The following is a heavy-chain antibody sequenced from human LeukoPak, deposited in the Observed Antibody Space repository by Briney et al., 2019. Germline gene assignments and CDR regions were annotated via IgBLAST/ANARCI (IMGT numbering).Heavy chain of an antibody. CDR3: ARGGKYQLLRLLDP. CDR1: GGTFSSYA. V-gene: IGHV1-69*05. J-gene: IGHJ5*02. CDR2: IIPIFGTA. Sequence: ASVKVSCKASGGTFSSYAISWVRQAPGQGLEWMGGIIPIFGTANYAQKFQGRVTITTDESTSTAYMELSSLRSEDTAVYYCARGGKYQLLRLLDPWGQGTLVTVSS. D-gene: IGHD2-2*01.